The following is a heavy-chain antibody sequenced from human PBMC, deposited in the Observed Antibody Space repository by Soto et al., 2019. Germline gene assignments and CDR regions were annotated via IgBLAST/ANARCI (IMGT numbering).Heavy chain of an antibody. D-gene: IGHD3-22*01. CDR1: GFTFSSYA. J-gene: IGHJ4*02. Sequence: PGGSLRLSCAASGFTFSSYAMSWVRQAPGKGLEWVSYISSSSGTVFYADSVKGRFTISRDSAKNSLYLQMNSLRDEDTAVYYCTRDLYFYDSSGYIHWGQGTPVTVS. CDR3: TRDLYFYDSSGYIH. CDR2: ISSSSGTV. V-gene: IGHV3-48*02.